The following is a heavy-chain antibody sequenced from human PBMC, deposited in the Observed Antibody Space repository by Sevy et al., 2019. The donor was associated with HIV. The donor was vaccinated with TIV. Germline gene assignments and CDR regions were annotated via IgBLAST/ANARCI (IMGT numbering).Heavy chain of an antibody. CDR1: GFTFRSYT. Sequence: GGSLRLSCVASGFTFRSYTMKWVRQAPGKGLEWISYTSGNSGAIYYPDSVKGRFTVSRDNANNALFLQMSSLKDDDTAVYYCARGPDCGGDCDVGFYYPLDVWGQGTTVTVSS. CDR3: ARGPDCGGDCDVGFYYPLDV. CDR2: TSGNSGAI. J-gene: IGHJ6*02. V-gene: IGHV3-48*02. D-gene: IGHD2-21*02.